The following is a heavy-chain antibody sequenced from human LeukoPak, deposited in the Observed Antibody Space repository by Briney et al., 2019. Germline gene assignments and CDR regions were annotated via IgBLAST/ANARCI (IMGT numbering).Heavy chain of an antibody. CDR1: GFSFSSYV. J-gene: IGHJ4*02. V-gene: IGHV3-23*01. CDR3: AKGYYDSSGYYSNVASDY. Sequence: GGSLRLSCAASGFSFSSYVMTWVRQAPGKGLEWVSGISGSGTHYADSVKGRFTISRDNSKNMLYLQMNSLRAEDTAVYYCAKGYYDSSGYYSNVASDYWGQGTLVTVSS. CDR2: ISGSGT. D-gene: IGHD3-22*01.